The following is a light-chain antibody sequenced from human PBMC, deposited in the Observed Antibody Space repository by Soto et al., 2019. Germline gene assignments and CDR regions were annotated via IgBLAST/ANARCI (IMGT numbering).Light chain of an antibody. CDR3: SSYTSSSTYV. J-gene: IGLJ1*01. CDR1: SSDVGGYNY. CDR2: EVS. Sequence: QPASVSGSPGQSITISCTGTSSDVGGYNYVSWYQQHPGKAPKLMIYEVSNRPSGVSNRVSGSKSANTASLTIAGLQAEDEADYYCSSYTSSSTYVFGTGTKLTVL. V-gene: IGLV2-14*01.